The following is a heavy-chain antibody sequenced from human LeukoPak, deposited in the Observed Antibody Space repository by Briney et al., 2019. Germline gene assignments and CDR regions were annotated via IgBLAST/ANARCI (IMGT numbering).Heavy chain of an antibody. V-gene: IGHV3-21*01. CDR2: ISSSSSYI. CDR3: ARGSPAAADGDY. D-gene: IGHD6-13*01. CDR1: GFTFSSYS. Sequence: GGSLRLSCAASGFTFSSYSMNWVRQAPGKGLEWVSSISSSSSYIYYADSVKGRFTISRDNAKNSLYLQMNSLRAEDTAVYYCARGSPAAADGDYWGQGTLVTVSS. J-gene: IGHJ4*02.